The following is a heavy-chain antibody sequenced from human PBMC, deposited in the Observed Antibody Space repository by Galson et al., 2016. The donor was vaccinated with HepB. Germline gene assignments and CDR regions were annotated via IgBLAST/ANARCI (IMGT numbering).Heavy chain of an antibody. D-gene: IGHD3-3*01. J-gene: IGHJ6*02. CDR3: ARDAPILRFLYGMDV. CDR2: ISSSSSYL. Sequence: SLRLSCAASGFTFSTYSMNWVRQAPGKGLGWVSFISSSSSYLYSADSVKGRFTISRDNAKNSLYLQINGLRAEDTAVYYCARDAPILRFLYGMDVWGQGTTVTVSS. CDR1: GFTFSTYS. V-gene: IGHV3-21*01.